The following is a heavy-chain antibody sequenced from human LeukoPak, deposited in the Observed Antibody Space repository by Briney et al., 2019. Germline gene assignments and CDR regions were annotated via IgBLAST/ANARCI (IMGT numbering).Heavy chain of an antibody. CDR3: ATLTTVVTAYYFDY. CDR1: GGSISSYY. V-gene: IGHV4-4*09. D-gene: IGHD4-23*01. J-gene: IGHJ4*02. Sequence: PSETLSLTCTVSGGSISSYYWGWTRQPPGKGLEWIGYIYHSGSTDYNPSLKSRVTISVDTSKSQFSLKLTSVTAADTAVYYCATLTTVVTAYYFDYWGQGTLATVSS. CDR2: IYHSGST.